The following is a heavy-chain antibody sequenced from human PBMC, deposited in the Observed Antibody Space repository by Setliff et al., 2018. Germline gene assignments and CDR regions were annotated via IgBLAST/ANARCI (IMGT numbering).Heavy chain of an antibody. V-gene: IGHV1-18*01. CDR2: ISGYNGNT. CDR3: SRFGLYYEAVYGGGDYYYYGMDV. D-gene: IGHD3-16*01. CDR1: GYTFTSYG. Sequence: ASVKVSCKASGYTFTSYGFSWVRQAPGQGLEWMGWISGYNGNTNYAQKVQGRVTMTTDTYTGKIYMELRSLRADDTAVYYCSRFGLYYEAVYGGGDYYYYGMDVWGQGTTVTVSS. J-gene: IGHJ6*02.